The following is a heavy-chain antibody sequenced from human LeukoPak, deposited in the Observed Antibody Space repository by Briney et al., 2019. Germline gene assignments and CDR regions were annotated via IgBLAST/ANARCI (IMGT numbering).Heavy chain of an antibody. D-gene: IGHD3-3*01. CDR1: GFTLDDYT. Sequence: PGGSLRLSCAASGFTLDDYTMHWVRQAPGKGLEWVSLISWDGGSTYYADSVKGRFTISRDNSKNSLYLQMNSLRTEDTALYYCAKGPYDFWSGYPPLAYYFDYWGQGTLVTVSS. CDR3: AKGPYDFWSGYPPLAYYFDY. J-gene: IGHJ4*02. CDR2: ISWDGGST. V-gene: IGHV3-43*01.